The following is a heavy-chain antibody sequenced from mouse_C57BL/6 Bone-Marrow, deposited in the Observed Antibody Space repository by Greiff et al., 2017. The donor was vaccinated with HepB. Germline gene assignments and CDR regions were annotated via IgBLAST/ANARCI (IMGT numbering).Heavy chain of an antibody. CDR3: ARHYITTVVATDYAMDY. J-gene: IGHJ4*01. CDR2: ISNGGGST. D-gene: IGHD1-1*01. CDR1: GFTFSDYY. V-gene: IGHV5-12*01. Sequence: EVKVVESGGGLVQPGGSLKLSCAASGFTFSDYYMYWVRQTPEKRLEWVAYISNGGGSTYYPDTVKGRFTISRDNAKNTLYLQMSRLKSEDTAMYYCARHYITTVVATDYAMDYWGQGTSVTVSS.